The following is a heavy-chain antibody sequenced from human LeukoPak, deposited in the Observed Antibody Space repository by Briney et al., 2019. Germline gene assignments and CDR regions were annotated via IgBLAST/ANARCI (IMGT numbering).Heavy chain of an antibody. J-gene: IGHJ4*02. Sequence: GRSLRLSCAASGFTFSSYGMHWVRQAPGKGLEWVAVTWYDGSNKYYADSVKGRFTISRDNSKNTLYLQMNSLRAEDTAVYYCAKEALTGYSSSSFDYWGQGTLVTVSS. D-gene: IGHD6-13*01. CDR3: AKEALTGYSSSSFDY. CDR1: GFTFSSYG. V-gene: IGHV3-33*06. CDR2: TWYDGSNK.